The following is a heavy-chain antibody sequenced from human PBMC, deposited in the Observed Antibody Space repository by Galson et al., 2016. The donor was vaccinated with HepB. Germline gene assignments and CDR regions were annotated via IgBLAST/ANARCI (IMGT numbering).Heavy chain of an antibody. J-gene: IGHJ4*02. CDR2: INTDGSNT. CDR3: GRASYCGRGCYYHFDS. CDR1: GFIFTDYW. D-gene: IGHD2-21*02. V-gene: IGHV3-74*01. Sequence: SLRLSCAASGFIFTDYWMYWVRQVPGKGLVWVSRINTDGSNTRYADSVKGRFTISRDNTKSTLYLEMNSLRAEDTAVYYCGRASYCGRGCYYHFDSWGQGTLDTVSS.